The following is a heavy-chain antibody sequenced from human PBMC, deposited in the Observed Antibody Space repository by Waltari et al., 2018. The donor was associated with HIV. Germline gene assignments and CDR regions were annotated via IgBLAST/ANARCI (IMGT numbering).Heavy chain of an antibody. CDR2: ISRGACAN. D-gene: IGHD5-18*01. J-gene: IGHJ4*02. CDR3: VTSGYNFVEFGHRLDF. CDR1: GFNFDTSA. Sequence: EVKFLESGGVLARPWGSLSLSCIASGFNFDTSAMIGVRQAPGKGVGWVSSISRGACANYYADSVKGGATISRDNSMDMLSMHIKTLRVDDTGVYHCVTSGYNFVEFGHRLDFGGRGVLVTVS. V-gene: IGHV3-23*01.